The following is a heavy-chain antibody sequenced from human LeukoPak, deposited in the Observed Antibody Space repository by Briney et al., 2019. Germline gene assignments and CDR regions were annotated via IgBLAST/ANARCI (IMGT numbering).Heavy chain of an antibody. D-gene: IGHD3-3*01. CDR3: ARLPCYDFWSGYYTGRYYYYYMDV. V-gene: IGHV4-39*01. J-gene: IGHJ6*03. CDR2: IYYSGST. Sequence: SETLSLTCTVSGGSISSSSYYWGWIRQPPGKGLEWIGSIYYSGSTYYNPSLKSRVTISVDTSKNQFSLKLSSVTAADTAVYYCARLPCYDFWSGYYTGRYYYYYMDVWGKGSTVTVSS. CDR1: GGSISSSSYY.